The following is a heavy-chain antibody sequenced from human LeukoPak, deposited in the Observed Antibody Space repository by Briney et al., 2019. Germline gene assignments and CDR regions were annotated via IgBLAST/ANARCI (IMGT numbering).Heavy chain of an antibody. Sequence: GGSLRLSCAASGFTFSSYAMSWVRQAPGKGLEWVSAISGSGGGTYYADSVKGRFTISRDNSKNTLYLQMNSLRAEDTAVYYCAKDGHYYGSGSLDYWGQGTLVTVSS. CDR1: GFTFSSYA. J-gene: IGHJ4*02. V-gene: IGHV3-23*01. D-gene: IGHD3-10*01. CDR2: ISGSGGGT. CDR3: AKDGHYYGSGSLDY.